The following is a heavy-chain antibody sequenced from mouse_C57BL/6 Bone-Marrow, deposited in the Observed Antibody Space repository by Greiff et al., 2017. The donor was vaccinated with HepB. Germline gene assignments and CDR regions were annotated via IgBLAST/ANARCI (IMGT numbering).Heavy chain of an antibody. V-gene: IGHV8-8*01. D-gene: IGHD1-1*01. Sequence: QVTLKECGPGILQPSQTLSLTCSFSGFSLSTFGMGVGWIRQPSGKGLEWLAHIWWDDDKYYNPALKSRLTISKDTSKNQVFLKIANVDTADTATYYCARMRVVATDWYFDVWGTGTTVTVSS. CDR2: IWWDDDK. CDR3: ARMRVVATDWYFDV. CDR1: GFSLSTFGMG. J-gene: IGHJ1*03.